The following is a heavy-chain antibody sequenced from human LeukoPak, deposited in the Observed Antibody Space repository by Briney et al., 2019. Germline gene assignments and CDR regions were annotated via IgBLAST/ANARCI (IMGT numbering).Heavy chain of an antibody. CDR2: ISASGVST. CDR3: AKEYGPGSYYYDY. D-gene: IGHD3-10*01. J-gene: IGHJ4*02. V-gene: IGHV3-23*01. CDR1: GFTFSTYA. Sequence: GGSLRLSCAASGFTFSTYAMTWVRQAPGKGLEWVSGISASGVSTHYADSVKGRFAISRDNSKNTLYLQMNSLRAEDMAVYYCAKEYGPGSYYYDYWGQGTLVTVSS.